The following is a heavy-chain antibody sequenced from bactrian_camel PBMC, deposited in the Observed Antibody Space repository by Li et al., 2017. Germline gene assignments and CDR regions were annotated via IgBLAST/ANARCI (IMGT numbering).Heavy chain of an antibody. CDR3: SALRLDGPGTCWDRLSTVENTY. Sequence: VQLVESGGGSVQAGGSLRLSCQSNVYTSGFWCMGWFRHGRGNQGEGVATIDSDGRTTYADSVKGRFTLSRDKAKNTLCLQMNDLAPEDTGMYYCSALRLDGPGTCWDRLSTVENTYSGQGTQVTVS. CDR1: VYTSGFWC. V-gene: IGHV3S55*01. D-gene: IGHD4*01. CDR2: IDSDGRT. J-gene: IGHJ4*01.